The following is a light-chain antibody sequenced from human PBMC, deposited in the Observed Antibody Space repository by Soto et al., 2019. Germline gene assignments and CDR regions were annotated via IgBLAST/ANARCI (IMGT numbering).Light chain of an antibody. J-gene: IGKJ1*01. CDR1: QSVSSS. Sequence: EIVMTQSPATLSVSPGERVTLSCRASQSVSSSLAWYQQKPGQAPRLLIYGASTRATGIPGRFSGSGSGTEFTLTISSLQSEYFAVYFCQQYNNWPPWTFGQGTKVEIK. V-gene: IGKV3-15*01. CDR3: QQYNNWPPWT. CDR2: GAS.